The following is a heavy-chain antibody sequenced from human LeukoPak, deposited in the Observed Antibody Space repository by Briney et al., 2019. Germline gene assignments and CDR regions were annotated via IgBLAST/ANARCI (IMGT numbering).Heavy chain of an antibody. CDR1: GYSFTSYW. D-gene: IGHD3-10*01. Sequence: GESLKISCKASGYSFTSYWIAWVRQMPGKGLECMGIIYPGDSDTRYSPSFQGQVTISADKSINTAYLQWSSLKASDTAMYYCARLGTYWSNYYFEYWGQGTLVTVSS. CDR2: IYPGDSDT. CDR3: ARLGTYWSNYYFEY. V-gene: IGHV5-51*01. J-gene: IGHJ4*02.